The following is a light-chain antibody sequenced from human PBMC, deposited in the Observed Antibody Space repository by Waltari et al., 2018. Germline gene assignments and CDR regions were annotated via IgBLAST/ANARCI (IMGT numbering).Light chain of an antibody. V-gene: IGLV1-44*01. Sequence: QSVLTQPPSASGTPGQRVTISCSGSSSNIGRNTVHWYQHLPGTAPNLPIYSNNQRPSGVPDRFSGSKSGTSASLAISGLQSEDEADYYCAAWDDSLNGPVFGGGTKLTVL. J-gene: IGLJ3*02. CDR1: SSNIGRNT. CDR2: SNN. CDR3: AAWDDSLNGPV.